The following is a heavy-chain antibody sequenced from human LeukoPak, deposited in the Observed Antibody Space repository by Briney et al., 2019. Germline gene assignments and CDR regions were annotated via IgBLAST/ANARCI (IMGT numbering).Heavy chain of an antibody. CDR3: ARKAYALDV. D-gene: IGHD3-16*01. V-gene: IGHV3-7*03. CDR1: GFIFSSYW. CDR2: IKQDGSER. Sequence: PGGSLRLSCAASGFIFSSYWMSWVRQAPGKGLEWVANIKQDGSERYYVDSVKGRFTISRDNAKNSLYLQMNSLRAEDTAVYYCARKAYALDVWGKGTTVTVSS. J-gene: IGHJ6*04.